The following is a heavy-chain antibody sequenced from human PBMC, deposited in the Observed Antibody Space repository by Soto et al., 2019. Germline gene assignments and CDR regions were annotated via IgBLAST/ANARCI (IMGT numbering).Heavy chain of an antibody. D-gene: IGHD2-21*01. CDR3: ATRPPGGPYFAVFDY. CDR1: GGSISNYY. Sequence: SETLSLTCTVSGGSISNYYWSWIRQSPGKGPEWIGYVSHSGTTNYNPSLESRVTMSLDTSKNQFSLKLSAVTAADTAVYYCATRPPGGPYFAVFDYWSQGTLVTFPS. V-gene: IGHV4-59*01. CDR2: VSHSGTT. J-gene: IGHJ4*02.